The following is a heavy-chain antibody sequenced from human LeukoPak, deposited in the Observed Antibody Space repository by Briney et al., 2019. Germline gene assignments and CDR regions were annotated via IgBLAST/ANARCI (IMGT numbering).Heavy chain of an antibody. J-gene: IGHJ6*02. CDR2: IYNSGSN. D-gene: IGHD3-10*01. Sequence: SSETLSLTCTVSGGSISSDYWQWIRQPPGKGLEWIGYIYNSGSNNYNPSLKSRLTISIDTSKNQFSLKLTSVTAADTAVYYCARRRITMVRGLYGMDVWGQGTTVTVSS. CDR1: GGSISSDY. V-gene: IGHV4-59*08. CDR3: ARRRITMVRGLYGMDV.